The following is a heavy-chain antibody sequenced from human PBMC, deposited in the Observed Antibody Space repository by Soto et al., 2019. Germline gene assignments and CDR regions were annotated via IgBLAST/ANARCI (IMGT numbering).Heavy chain of an antibody. Sequence: QVQLQESGPGLVKPSETLSLTCAVSGGPITTTTWWAWVRLPPGKGLEWIGELHHDGTTNYNPSLEXRXTXSXXKSNNHLSLNLTSVTAADTAIYYCATQTISYTWGVWGRGTTVTVSS. CDR3: ATQTISYTWGV. CDR2: LHHDGTT. D-gene: IGHD3-16*01. CDR1: GGPITTTTW. V-gene: IGHV4-4*02. J-gene: IGHJ6*02.